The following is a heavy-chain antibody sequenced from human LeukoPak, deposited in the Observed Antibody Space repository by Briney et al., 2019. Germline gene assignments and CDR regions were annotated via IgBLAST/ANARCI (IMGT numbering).Heavy chain of an antibody. V-gene: IGHV4-59*01. CDR2: MYYSGTT. CDR1: GDSISSYY. D-gene: IGHD6-19*01. J-gene: IGHJ5*02. Sequence: SETPSLTCTVSGDSISSYYLSWIRQPPGKGLEWIAYMYYSGTTNYNPSLKSRVTVSVDTSKNQFSLKLNSVTAADTAVYYCARGQRMAVWWLDTLGRGTMPSDSS. CDR3: ARGQRMAVWWLDT.